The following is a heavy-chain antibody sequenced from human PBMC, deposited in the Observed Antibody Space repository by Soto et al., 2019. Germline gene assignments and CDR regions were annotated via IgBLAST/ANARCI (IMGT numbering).Heavy chain of an antibody. Sequence: SETLSLTGTLSGGSISTYYCSWIRQPPGKGLEWIGYINYSGRTNYNPSLKSRVTMSLDTSKNQFSLKLRSVTAADTAVFYCARYAGSSWVDPWGPGTLVTVSS. V-gene: IGHV4-59*01. D-gene: IGHD6-13*01. CDR1: GGSISTYY. CDR2: INYSGRT. CDR3: ARYAGSSWVDP. J-gene: IGHJ5*02.